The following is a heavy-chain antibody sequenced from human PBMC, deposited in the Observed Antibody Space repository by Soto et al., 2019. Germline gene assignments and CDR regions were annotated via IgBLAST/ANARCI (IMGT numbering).Heavy chain of an antibody. CDR2: IYHSGDT. Sequence: SETLSLTCAVSGGSISNINWWSWVRQSPGKGLEWIGEIYHSGDTNYNPSLKSRVTISLEKSKNQFSLTVRSVTAADTAVYFCASVSYSIGYQAAFDIWGQGTMVTV. V-gene: IGHV4-4*02. CDR3: ASVSYSIGYQAAFDI. D-gene: IGHD2-2*03. J-gene: IGHJ3*02. CDR1: GGSISNINW.